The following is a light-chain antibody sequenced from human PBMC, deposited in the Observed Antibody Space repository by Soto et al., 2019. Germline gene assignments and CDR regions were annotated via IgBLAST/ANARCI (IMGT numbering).Light chain of an antibody. CDR2: GAS. Sequence: EIALTQSPGTLSLSPGERATLSCRACQSVTANYLAWYQQKPGQAPRLLIYGASIGATGIPDRFSGSGSGTDFTLTISRLEPEDFAVYYCLQYGVPLWTFGQGTKVDIK. V-gene: IGKV3-20*01. CDR1: QSVTANY. J-gene: IGKJ1*01. CDR3: LQYGVPLWT.